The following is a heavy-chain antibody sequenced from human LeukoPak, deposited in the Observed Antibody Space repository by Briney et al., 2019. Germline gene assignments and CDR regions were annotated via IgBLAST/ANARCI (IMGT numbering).Heavy chain of an antibody. V-gene: IGHV3-9*01. CDR3: AKGPSSGWSNNWFDP. CDR2: ISWNSGSI. D-gene: IGHD6-19*01. Sequence: GGSLRLSCAASGFTFDDYAMHWVRQAPGKGLEWVSGISWNSGSIGYADSVKGRFAISRDNAKNSLYLQMNSLRAEDTALYYCAKGPSSGWSNNWFDPWGQGTLVTVSS. J-gene: IGHJ5*02. CDR1: GFTFDDYA.